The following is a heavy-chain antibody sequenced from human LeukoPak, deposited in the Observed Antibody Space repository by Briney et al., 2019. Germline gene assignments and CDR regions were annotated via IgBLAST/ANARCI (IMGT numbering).Heavy chain of an antibody. V-gene: IGHV4-59*01. CDR3: ARTRLETDEFYFDY. Sequence: RPSATLSLTCTGSVVSISCYYWGWIRQPPGEGLEGSGYIYYSGRTNYNPSLKSRVSISVDTSKNQFSLKLSSVTAADTAVYYCARTRLETDEFYFDYWGQGTLVTVSS. J-gene: IGHJ4*02. D-gene: IGHD3-10*01. CDR1: VVSISCYY. CDR2: IYYSGRT.